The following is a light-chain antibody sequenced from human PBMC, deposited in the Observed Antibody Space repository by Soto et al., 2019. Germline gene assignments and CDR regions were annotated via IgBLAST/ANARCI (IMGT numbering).Light chain of an antibody. CDR2: EVS. V-gene: IGLV2-14*01. CDR3: SSYTTISTLEV. J-gene: IGLJ3*02. Sequence: QSALTQPASVSGSPGQSITISCTGTSSDVGGYNYVSWYQQHPGKAPKLMIYEVSNRPSGVSNRLSGSKSCNTASLTISGLQADYDADYYCSSYTTISTLEVFGGGTKLTVL. CDR1: SSDVGGYNY.